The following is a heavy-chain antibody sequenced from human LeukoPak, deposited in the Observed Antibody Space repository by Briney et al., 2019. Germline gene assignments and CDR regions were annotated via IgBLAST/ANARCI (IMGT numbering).Heavy chain of an antibody. V-gene: IGHV6-1*01. Sequence: SQTLSLTCAISGDSVSSNSVAWNWIRQSPSRGLEWLGRAYSRSKGNKDYAISVKSRITINPDTSRNQFSLQLNSVTPEDTAVYYCERGAISTFNIGAQGTRVPV. CDR2: AYSRSKGNK. J-gene: IGHJ3*02. CDR3: ERGAISTFNI. D-gene: IGHD1-26*01. CDR1: GDSVSSNSVA.